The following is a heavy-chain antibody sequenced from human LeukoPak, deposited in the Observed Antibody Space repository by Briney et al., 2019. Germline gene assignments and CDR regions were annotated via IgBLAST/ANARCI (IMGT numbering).Heavy chain of an antibody. J-gene: IGHJ4*02. D-gene: IGHD6-13*01. Sequence: SVKVSCEASGFTFTSSAMQWVRQARGQRLEWIGWIVVGSGNTNYAQKFQERVTITRDMSTSTAYMELSSLRSEDTAVYYCAAVRGAAAGDFDYWGQGTLVTVSS. CDR3: AAVRGAAAGDFDY. V-gene: IGHV1-58*02. CDR2: IVVGSGNT. CDR1: GFTFTSSA.